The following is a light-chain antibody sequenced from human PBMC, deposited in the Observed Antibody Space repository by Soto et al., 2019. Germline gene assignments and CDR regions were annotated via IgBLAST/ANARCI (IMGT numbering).Light chain of an antibody. CDR3: QQYDRSPVT. Sequence: EVVMTQSPATLSVSPGERVTFSCRASQSVTTNLAGYQHKPGQSPRLLISDASTGASGIPPRFSGSGSGTEFTLTIARLESADFAVYYCQQYDRSPVTFGGGTKVEIK. J-gene: IGKJ4*01. CDR1: QSVTTN. CDR2: DAS. V-gene: IGKV3-15*01.